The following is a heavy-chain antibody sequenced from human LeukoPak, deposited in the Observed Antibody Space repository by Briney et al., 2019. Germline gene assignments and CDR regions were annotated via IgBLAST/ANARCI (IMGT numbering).Heavy chain of an antibody. Sequence: GGSLRLSCAASGFTFSSYEMNWVRQAPGKGLEWVSYITSSGSTIYYADSVKGRFTISRDDAKNSLYLQMNSLRAEDTAVYYCARESGYPDYWGQGTLVTVSS. CDR3: ARESGYPDY. CDR1: GFTFSSYE. D-gene: IGHD3-3*01. V-gene: IGHV3-48*03. CDR2: ITSSGSTI. J-gene: IGHJ4*02.